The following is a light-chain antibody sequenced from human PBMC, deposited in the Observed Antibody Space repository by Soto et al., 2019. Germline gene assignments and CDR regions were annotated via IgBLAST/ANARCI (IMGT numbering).Light chain of an antibody. CDR3: QQRSNWPLT. V-gene: IGKV3-11*01. CDR1: QSVSSY. CDR2: DAS. J-gene: IGKJ4*01. Sequence: EIVLTQSPATLSLSPGERATLSCRASQSVSSYFAGYQQQPGQAPRLLIYDASNRATGIPARFSGSRSGAEFSLTIISREHEDFAVYYCQQRSNWPLTFGGGTKVEIK.